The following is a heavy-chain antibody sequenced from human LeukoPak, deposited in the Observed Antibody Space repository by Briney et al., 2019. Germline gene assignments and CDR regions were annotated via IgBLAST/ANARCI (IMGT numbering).Heavy chain of an antibody. CDR1: GYTFTSYY. J-gene: IGHJ6*02. D-gene: IGHD7-27*01. Sequence: ASVKVSCKASGYTFTSYYMHWVRQAPGQGLEWMGIINPSGGSTSYAQKFQGRVTMTRDTSTSTVYMELSSLRSEDTAGYYCARDLTSTGGYYYYGMDVWGQGTMVTVSS. CDR2: INPSGGST. CDR3: ARDLTSTGGYYYYGMDV. V-gene: IGHV1-46*01.